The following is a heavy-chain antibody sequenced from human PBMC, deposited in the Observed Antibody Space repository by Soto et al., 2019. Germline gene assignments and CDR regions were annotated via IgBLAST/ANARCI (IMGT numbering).Heavy chain of an antibody. CDR3: AREVTEGVEVPAARGGDY. Sequence: ASVKVSCKASGYTFTSYGISWVRQAPGQGLEWMGWISAYNGNTNYAQKLQGRVTMTPDTSTSTAYMGLRSLRSDETAVYYCAREVTEGVEVPAARGGDYWGQGTLVTVSS. V-gene: IGHV1-18*01. CDR1: GYTFTSYG. CDR2: ISAYNGNT. J-gene: IGHJ4*02. D-gene: IGHD2-2*01.